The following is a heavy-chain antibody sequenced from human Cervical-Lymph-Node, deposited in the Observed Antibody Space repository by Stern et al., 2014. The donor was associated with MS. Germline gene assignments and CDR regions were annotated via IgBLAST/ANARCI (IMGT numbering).Heavy chain of an antibody. CDR3: AKDINSSGWRRAGVDY. Sequence: EVQLVESGGGLVQPGRFLRLSCAASGFTFDDYAMHWVRHAPGKGLEWVSGISWNSGRIGYEEFVKGRFTISRDNAKNSLYLQINSLRAEDTALYYCAKDINSSGWRRAGVDYWGQGTLVTVSS. CDR1: GFTFDDYA. V-gene: IGHV3-9*01. D-gene: IGHD6-19*01. CDR2: ISWNSGRI. J-gene: IGHJ4*02.